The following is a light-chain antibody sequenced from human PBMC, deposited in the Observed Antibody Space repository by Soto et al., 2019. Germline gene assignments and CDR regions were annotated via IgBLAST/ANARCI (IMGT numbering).Light chain of an antibody. CDR3: MSYTTYNTRV. J-gene: IGLJ3*02. CDR2: EVT. Sequence: QSALTQPASVSGSPGQSITISCTGTSSDIGAYNYVSWYQQHPGKAPKLMIYEVTNRPPGVSNRFSASKSGNTASLTISGLQAEDEATYHCMSYTTYNTRVFGGGTKVTVL. CDR1: SSDIGAYNY. V-gene: IGLV2-14*01.